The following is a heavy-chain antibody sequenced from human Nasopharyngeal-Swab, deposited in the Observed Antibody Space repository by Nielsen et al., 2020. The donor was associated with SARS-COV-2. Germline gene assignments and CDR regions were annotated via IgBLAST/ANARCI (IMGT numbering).Heavy chain of an antibody. J-gene: IGHJ4*02. V-gene: IGHV3-30*04. CDR3: ARDVSSWYEGYYCDN. Sequence: GGSLRISCAASGFTFSSYAMHWVRQAPGKGLEWVAVISHDGSKKYYGDSVEGRFIISRDNSKNTLYLQMNSLRAEDTAVYYCARDVSSWYEGYYCDNWGQGTLVTVSS. D-gene: IGHD6-13*01. CDR1: GFTFSSYA. CDR2: ISHDGSKK.